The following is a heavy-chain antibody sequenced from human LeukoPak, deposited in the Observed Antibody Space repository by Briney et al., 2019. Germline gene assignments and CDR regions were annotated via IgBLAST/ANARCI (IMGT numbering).Heavy chain of an antibody. Sequence: PGGSLRLSCAASGFTFNIYSMNWVRQVPGKGLEWVSYITGSSGTIYYGDSVKGRFTISRDNAKNSVYLQMSSLRAEDTAVYYCARGLQWGFDWWGQGTLVTVSS. CDR3: ARGLQWGFDW. CDR1: GFTFNIYS. J-gene: IGHJ4*02. CDR2: ITGSSGTI. D-gene: IGHD6-19*01. V-gene: IGHV3-48*01.